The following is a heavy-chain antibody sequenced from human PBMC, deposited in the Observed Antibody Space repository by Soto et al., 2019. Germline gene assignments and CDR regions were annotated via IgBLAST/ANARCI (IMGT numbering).Heavy chain of an antibody. V-gene: IGHV1-24*01. D-gene: IGHD1-1*01. CDR1: GYTLTELS. Sequence: GASVKVSCKDSGYTLTELSMHWVRQAPGKGLEWIGGFDPEDGETIYAQKFQGRVTMTEDTSTDTAYMELSSLRSEDTAVYYCATDLAGSRLKPVGGQRTLVNVSS. CDR2: FDPEDGET. J-gene: IGHJ4*02. CDR3: ATDLAGSRLKPV.